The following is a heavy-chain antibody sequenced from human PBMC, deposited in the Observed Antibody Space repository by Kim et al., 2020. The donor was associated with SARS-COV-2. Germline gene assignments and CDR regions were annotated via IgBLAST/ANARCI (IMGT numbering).Heavy chain of an antibody. D-gene: IGHD2-2*01. CDR2: IYYSGST. CDR1: GGSISSYY. J-gene: IGHJ3*02. Sequence: SETLSLTCTVSGGSISSYYWSWIRQPPGKGLEWIGYIYYSGSTNYNPSLKSRVTISVDTSKNQFSLKLSSVTAADTAVYYCARERIVVVPAANALDAFDIWGQGTMVTVSS. CDR3: ARERIVVVPAANALDAFDI. V-gene: IGHV4-59*01.